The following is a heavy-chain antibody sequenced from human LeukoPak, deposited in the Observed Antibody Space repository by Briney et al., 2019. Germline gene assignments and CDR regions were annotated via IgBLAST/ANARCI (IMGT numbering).Heavy chain of an antibody. CDR2: INAGNGNT. D-gene: IGHD6-19*01. Sequence: ASVKVSCKASGYTFTSYAMHWVRQTPGQRLEWMGWINAGNGNTKYSQEFQGRVTITRDTSASTAYMELSSLRSEDMAVYYCARGVVSGPGIAVTCIPFDYWGQGTLVTVSS. V-gene: IGHV1-3*03. CDR3: ARGVVSGPGIAVTCIPFDY. CDR1: GYTFTSYA. J-gene: IGHJ4*02.